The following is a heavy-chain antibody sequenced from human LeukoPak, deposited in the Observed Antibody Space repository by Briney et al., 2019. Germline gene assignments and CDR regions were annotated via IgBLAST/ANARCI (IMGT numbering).Heavy chain of an antibody. D-gene: IGHD2-21*02. Sequence: SETLSLTCTVSGGSISSYYWSWIRRPPGKGLEWIGYIYYSGSTNYNPSLKSRVTISVDTSKNQFSLKLSSVTAADTAVYYCARVTTHIVVVTASDAFDIWGQGTMVTVSS. CDR1: GGSISSYY. J-gene: IGHJ3*02. V-gene: IGHV4-59*01. CDR3: ARVTTHIVVVTASDAFDI. CDR2: IYYSGST.